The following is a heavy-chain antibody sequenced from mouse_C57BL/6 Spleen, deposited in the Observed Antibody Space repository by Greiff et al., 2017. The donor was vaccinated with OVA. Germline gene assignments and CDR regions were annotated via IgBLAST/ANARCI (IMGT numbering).Heavy chain of an antibody. V-gene: IGHV3-6*01. CDR2: ISYDGSN. CDR1: GYSITSGYY. CDR3: ARDPATTVVANWYFDV. D-gene: IGHD1-1*01. Sequence: EVKLVESGPGLVKPSQSLSLTCSVTGYSITSGYYWNWIRQFPGNKLEWMGYISYDGSNNYNPSLKNRISITRDTSKNQFFLKLNSVTTEDTATYYCARDPATTVVANWYFDVWGTGTTVTVSS. J-gene: IGHJ1*03.